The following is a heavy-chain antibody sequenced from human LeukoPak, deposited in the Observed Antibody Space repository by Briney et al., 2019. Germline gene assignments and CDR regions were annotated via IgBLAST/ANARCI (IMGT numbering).Heavy chain of an antibody. J-gene: IGHJ4*02. D-gene: IGHD3-22*01. CDR1: GYTFTGYY. CDR3: ARDLHFDDSSGD. CDR2: INPNSGGT. Sequence: ASVKVSCKASGYTFTGYYMHWVRQAPGQGLECMGWINPNSGGTDYAQKFQGRVTMTRDTSISTAYMELSRLRSNDTAVYYCARDLHFDDSSGDWGQGTLVTVSS. V-gene: IGHV1-2*02.